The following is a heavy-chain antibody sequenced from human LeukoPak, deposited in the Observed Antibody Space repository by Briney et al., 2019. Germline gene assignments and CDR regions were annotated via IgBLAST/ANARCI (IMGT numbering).Heavy chain of an antibody. J-gene: IGHJ5*02. CDR1: GFIYSKYA. D-gene: IGHD2-2*01. CDR3: ARDDEGSCTSASCYNCFDP. CDR2: ISCGGDDT. V-gene: IGHV3-23*01. Sequence: GGSLRLSCAASGFIYSKYAMSWVRQAPGKGLDWVSSISCGGDDTYYADAVKGRFTISRDNSKNTIYMQIMSLRADDTALYYSARDDEGSCTSASCYNCFDPWGQGTLVTVSS.